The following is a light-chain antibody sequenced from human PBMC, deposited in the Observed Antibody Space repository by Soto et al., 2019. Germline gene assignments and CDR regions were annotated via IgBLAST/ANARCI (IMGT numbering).Light chain of an antibody. V-gene: IGLV2-8*01. CDR2: DVY. CDR3: TSYEGGGKYV. J-gene: IGLJ1*01. CDR1: SSNVGAYNY. Sequence: QSALTQPPSASGSPGQSVTISCTGTSSNVGAYNYVAWYQQHPGKAPKLMIYDVYKRPSGVPDRFSGSKSGNTASLTVSGLQSEDEADYYCCTSYEGGGKYVFGTGTKLTVL.